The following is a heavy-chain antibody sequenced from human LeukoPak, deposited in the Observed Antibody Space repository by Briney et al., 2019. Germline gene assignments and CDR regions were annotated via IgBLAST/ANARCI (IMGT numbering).Heavy chain of an antibody. V-gene: IGHV4-59*01. CDR3: ARASHDYSSRGAFDI. D-gene: IGHD4-11*01. CDR2: IYYSGST. J-gene: IGHJ3*02. CDR1: GGSISSYY. Sequence: SETLSLTCTVSGGSISSYYWSWIRQPPGKGLEWIGYIYYSGSTNYNPSLKSRVTISVDTSKNQFSLKLSSVTAADTAVYYCARASHDYSSRGAFDIWGQGTMVTVSS.